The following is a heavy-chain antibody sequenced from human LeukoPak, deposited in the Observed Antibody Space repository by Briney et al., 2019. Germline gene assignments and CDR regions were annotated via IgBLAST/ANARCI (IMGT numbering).Heavy chain of an antibody. CDR1: VGSISSYY. J-gene: IGHJ4*02. D-gene: IGHD4-17*01. Sequence: PSETLSLTCTVSVGSISSYYWSWIRQPACKGLEWIGRIYTSGSTNYNPSLKSRVTISVDTSKNQFSLKLSSVTAADTAVYYCARGWYHDYGESFDYWGEGCLVTVYS. CDR2: IYTSGST. V-gene: IGHV4-4*07. CDR3: ARGWYHDYGESFDY.